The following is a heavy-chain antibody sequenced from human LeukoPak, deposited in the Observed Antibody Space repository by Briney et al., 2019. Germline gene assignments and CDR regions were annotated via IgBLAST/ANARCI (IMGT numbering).Heavy chain of an antibody. Sequence: GGSLRFSCAASGFTFSSYAMHWVRQAPGKGLEWVAVISYDGSNKYYADSVKGRFTISRDNSKNTLYLQMNSLRAEDTAVYYCAREEYYYDSSGYYPCDYWGQGTLVTVSS. J-gene: IGHJ4*02. V-gene: IGHV3-30-3*01. CDR2: ISYDGSNK. CDR1: GFTFSSYA. CDR3: AREEYYYDSSGYYPCDY. D-gene: IGHD3-22*01.